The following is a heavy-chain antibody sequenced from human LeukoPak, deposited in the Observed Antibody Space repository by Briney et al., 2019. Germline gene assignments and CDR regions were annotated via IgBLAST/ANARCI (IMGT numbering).Heavy chain of an antibody. CDR3: AREEWYASTYYDFWSGSLGMDV. Sequence: ASVDVSCTASGYTFTGYYMHLVRQAPGQGLEGMGWINPNSGGTNSAEKFPGTAPTTRDTSLSPAYMETGRLSSDDTAVSYCAREEWYASTYYDFWSGSLGMDVWGQGNTVTVSS. CDR2: INPNSGGT. J-gene: IGHJ6*02. CDR1: GYTFTGYY. V-gene: IGHV1-2*02. D-gene: IGHD3-3*01.